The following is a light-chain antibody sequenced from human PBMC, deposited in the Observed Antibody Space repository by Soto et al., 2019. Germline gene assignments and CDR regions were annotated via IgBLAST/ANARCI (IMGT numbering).Light chain of an antibody. J-gene: IGLJ2*01. CDR2: DVS. V-gene: IGLV2-11*01. CDR3: CSYGGNYNVL. CDR1: STDVGRYDY. Sequence: QSALTQPRSVSGSPGQSVTISCTGTSTDVGRYDYVSWYQQDPGKAPKLILYDVSERPSGVPDRFSGSKSGNTASLSISGLQAGDEADYYCCSYGGNYNVLFGGGTKVTVL.